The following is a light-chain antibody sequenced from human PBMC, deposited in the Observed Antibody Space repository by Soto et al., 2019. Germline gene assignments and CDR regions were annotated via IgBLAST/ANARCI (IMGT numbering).Light chain of an antibody. CDR2: GVS. V-gene: IGLV2-23*02. CDR3: CSYTLSASFV. Sequence: QSVLTQPASVSGSPGQAITISCTGTSSDIGIYNLVSWYQLFPGKAPRLMLYGVSKRPSGISNRFSGSKSGSTASLTISGLQAEDEADYYCCSYTLSASFVFGTGTKLTVL. J-gene: IGLJ1*01. CDR1: SSDIGIYNL.